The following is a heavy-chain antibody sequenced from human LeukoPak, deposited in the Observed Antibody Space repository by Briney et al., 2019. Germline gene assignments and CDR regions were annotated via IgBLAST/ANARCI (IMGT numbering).Heavy chain of an antibody. Sequence: GGSLRLSCSVSGFTFSTYVMHWVRQAPGKGLEYVSAISSNGDNTYYADSVKGRFTISRDNSKNTLYLQMSSLRADDTAVYYCVRGTRYWRQGTLLTVSS. V-gene: IGHV3-64D*06. CDR2: ISSNGDNT. CDR1: GFTFSTYV. CDR3: VRGTRY. J-gene: IGHJ4*02.